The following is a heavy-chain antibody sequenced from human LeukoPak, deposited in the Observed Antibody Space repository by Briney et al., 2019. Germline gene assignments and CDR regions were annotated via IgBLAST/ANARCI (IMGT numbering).Heavy chain of an antibody. V-gene: IGHV3-21*01. CDR3: ARDSEYYDFWSGYSV. CDR1: GFTFSSYS. Sequence: GGSLRLSCAASGFTFSSYSMNWVRQAPGKGLEWVSSISSSSSYIYYADSVKGRFTISRDNAKNSLYLQMNSLRAEDTAVYYCARDSEYYDFWSGYSVWGQGTLVTVSS. CDR2: ISSSSSYI. J-gene: IGHJ4*02. D-gene: IGHD3-3*01.